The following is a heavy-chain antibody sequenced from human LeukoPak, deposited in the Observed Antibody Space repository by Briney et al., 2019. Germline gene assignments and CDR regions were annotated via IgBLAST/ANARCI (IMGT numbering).Heavy chain of an antibody. CDR2: ISYDGSNK. V-gene: IGHV3-30*03. CDR1: GFAFSSYW. J-gene: IGHJ2*01. D-gene: IGHD6-6*01. Sequence: GGSLRLSCAASGFAFSSYWMHWVRQAPGKGLEWVAVISYDGSNKYYADSVKGRFTISRDNSKNTLYLQMNSLRAEDTAVYYCARDRPHLYWYFDLWGRGTLVTVSS. CDR3: ARDRPHLYWYFDL.